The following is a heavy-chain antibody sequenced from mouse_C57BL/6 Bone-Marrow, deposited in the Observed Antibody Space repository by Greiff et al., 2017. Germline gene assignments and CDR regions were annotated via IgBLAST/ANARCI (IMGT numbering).Heavy chain of an antibody. CDR2: ISSGGSYT. Sequence: EVKVVESGGDLVKPGGSLKLSCAASGFTFSSYGMSWVRQTPDKRLEWVATISSGGSYTYYPDSVKGRFTISRDNAKNTLYLQMSSLKSEDTAMYYCARRDYGSGAYWGQGTLVTVSA. J-gene: IGHJ3*01. D-gene: IGHD1-1*01. CDR3: ARRDYGSGAY. V-gene: IGHV5-6*02. CDR1: GFTFSSYG.